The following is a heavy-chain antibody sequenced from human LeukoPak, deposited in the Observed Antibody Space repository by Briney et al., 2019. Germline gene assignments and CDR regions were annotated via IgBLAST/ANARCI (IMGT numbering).Heavy chain of an antibody. CDR3: AKDQVYYDSSGY. D-gene: IGHD3-22*01. Sequence: VGSLRLSCAASGFTFSSYAMSWVRQAPGKGLEWVSAISGSGGSTYYADSVKGRFTISRDNSKNTLYLQMNSLRAEDTAVYYCAKDQVYYDSSGYWGQGTLVTVSS. J-gene: IGHJ4*02. CDR2: ISGSGGST. CDR1: GFTFSSYA. V-gene: IGHV3-23*01.